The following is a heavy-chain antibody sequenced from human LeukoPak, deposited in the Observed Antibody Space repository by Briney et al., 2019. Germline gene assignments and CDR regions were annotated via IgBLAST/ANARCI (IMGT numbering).Heavy chain of an antibody. D-gene: IGHD1-26*01. CDR1: AGSISSYY. V-gene: IGHV4-4*07. Sequence: SETLSLTCTVSAGSISSYYWSWLRQPAGKGLEWIGRIYTSGSTNYNPSLKSRVTMSVDTSKNQFSLKLSSVTAADTAVYYCASGGIPNYYYYYMDVWGKGTTVTVSS. CDR3: ASGGIPNYYYYYMDV. CDR2: IYTSGST. J-gene: IGHJ6*03.